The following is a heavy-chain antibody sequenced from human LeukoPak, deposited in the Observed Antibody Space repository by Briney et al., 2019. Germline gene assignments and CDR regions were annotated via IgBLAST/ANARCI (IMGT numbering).Heavy chain of an antibody. CDR2: IYYSGST. J-gene: IGHJ5*02. V-gene: IGHV4-39*01. CDR1: GGSISSISYY. D-gene: IGHD4-11*01. CDR3: ARQKLDSNYDPEWFDP. Sequence: SETLSLTCTVSGGSISSISYYWGWVRQPPGKGLEGIGSIYYSGSTYNNPSLTSRVTLSVDTSNNQFSLKLTSVTAADTAVYYCARQKLDSNYDPEWFDPWGQGTLVTVSS.